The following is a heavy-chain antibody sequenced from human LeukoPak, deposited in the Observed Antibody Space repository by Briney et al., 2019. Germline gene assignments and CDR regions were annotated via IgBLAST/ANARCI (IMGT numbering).Heavy chain of an antibody. CDR3: ARNPNSGWDLYWYFDL. CDR1: GFTPSNCG. CDR2: ISGSGGST. V-gene: IGHV3-23*01. D-gene: IGHD6-19*01. J-gene: IGHJ2*01. Sequence: AGGSLRLSCAGSGFTPSNCGMSWVRQAPGKGLEWISGISGSGGSTYYADSVKGRFTISRDNSKNTLYLQMNSLRAEDTAVYYCARNPNSGWDLYWYFDLWGRGTLVSISS.